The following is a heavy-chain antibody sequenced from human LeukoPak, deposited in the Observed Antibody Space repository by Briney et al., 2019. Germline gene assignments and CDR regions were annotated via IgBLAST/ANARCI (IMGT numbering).Heavy chain of an antibody. D-gene: IGHD6-13*01. Sequence: GGSLTLSGAASGLTVSTNYMSWVRQAPGKGLEWVSVIYSGGTTYYADSVKGRFTISRDNSKNTLYLQMNSLRAEDTAVYYCARDRGGSRSDCWGQGTLVTVSS. CDR1: GLTVSTNY. CDR3: ARDRGGSRSDC. CDR2: IYSGGTT. J-gene: IGHJ4*02. V-gene: IGHV3-66*01.